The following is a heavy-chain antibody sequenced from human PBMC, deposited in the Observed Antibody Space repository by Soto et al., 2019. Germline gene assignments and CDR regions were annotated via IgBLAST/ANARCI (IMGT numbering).Heavy chain of an antibody. J-gene: IGHJ4*02. CDR1: GYTFTGYY. CDR3: AREVGSSGYFRRYNFDY. Sequence: ASVKVSCKASGYTFTGYYMHWVRQAPGQGLEWMGWINPNSGGTNYAQKFQGWVTMTRDTSISTAYMELSRLRSDDTAVYYCAREVGSSGYFRRYNFDYWGQGTLVTVSS. D-gene: IGHD3-22*01. CDR2: INPNSGGT. V-gene: IGHV1-2*04.